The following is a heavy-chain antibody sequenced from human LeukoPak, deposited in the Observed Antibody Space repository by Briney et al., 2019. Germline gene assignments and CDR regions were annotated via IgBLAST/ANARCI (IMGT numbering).Heavy chain of an antibody. CDR3: ARLCYYDSRGYWYYFDY. CDR1: GGSISSGGYY. J-gene: IGHJ4*02. V-gene: IGHV4-31*03. Sequence: PSETLPLTCTVSGGSISSGGYYWSWIRQHPGTGLEWIGYIYYSGSTHYNPSLKSRVTISVDTSKNQFSLKLSSVTAADTAVYYCARLCYYDSRGYWYYFDYWGQGTLVTVSS. D-gene: IGHD3-22*01. CDR2: IYYSGST.